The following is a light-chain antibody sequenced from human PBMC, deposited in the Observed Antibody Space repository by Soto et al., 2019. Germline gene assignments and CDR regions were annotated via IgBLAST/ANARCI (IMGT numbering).Light chain of an antibody. CDR2: SNN. V-gene: IGLV1-44*01. Sequence: QSVLTQPPSASGTPGQRVTISCSGSSYNIGSNTVNWYQQLPGTAPKLLIYSNNQRPSGVPDRFSGSKSGTSASLAISGLQSEDEADYYCAAWDDSLNVWVFGGGTKLTVL. CDR1: SYNIGSNT. J-gene: IGLJ3*02. CDR3: AAWDDSLNVWV.